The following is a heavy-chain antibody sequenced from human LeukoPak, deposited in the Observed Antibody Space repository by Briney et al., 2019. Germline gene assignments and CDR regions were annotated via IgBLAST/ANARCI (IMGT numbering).Heavy chain of an antibody. CDR1: GFTVSSNY. CDR2: IYSGGST. D-gene: IGHD3-22*01. CDR3: ARERYYYDSSGYYYVRYFDY. J-gene: IGHJ4*02. Sequence: PGGSLRLSCAASGFTVSSNYMSWVRQAPGKGLEWVSVIYSGGSTYYADSVKGRFTISRDNSKNTLYLQMNSLSAEDTAVYYCARERYYYDSSGYYYVRYFDYWGQGTLVTVSS. V-gene: IGHV3-53*01.